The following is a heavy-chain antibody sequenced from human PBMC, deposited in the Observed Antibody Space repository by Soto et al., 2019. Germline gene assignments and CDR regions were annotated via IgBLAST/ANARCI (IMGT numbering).Heavy chain of an antibody. CDR3: ARGLIEMAKITQIFSYYGLDV. CDR2: ISYDVSNK. V-gene: IGHV3-30-3*01. CDR1: GFTFSSYA. Sequence: PGGSLRLSCAASGFTFSSYAMHWVRQAPGKGLEWVAFISYDVSNKYYADSVKGRFTISRDNSKNTLYLQMNSLRAEDTAVYYCARGLIEMAKITQIFSYYGLDVCGQGTTVTVSS. D-gene: IGHD5-12*01. J-gene: IGHJ6*02.